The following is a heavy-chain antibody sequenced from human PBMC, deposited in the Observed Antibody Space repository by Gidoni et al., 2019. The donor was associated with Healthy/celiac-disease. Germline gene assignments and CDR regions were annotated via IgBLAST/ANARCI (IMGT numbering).Heavy chain of an antibody. Sequence: QLQLQESGPGLVKPSETLSLTCTVSGGSISSSSYYWGWIRQPPGKGLEWIGSIYYSGSTYYNPSLKSRVTISVDTSKNQFSLKLSSVTAADTAVYYCARIFGLGFLEWHAAPTGFDPWGQGTLVTVSS. J-gene: IGHJ5*02. CDR1: GGSISSSSYY. CDR2: IYYSGST. D-gene: IGHD3-3*01. CDR3: ARIFGLGFLEWHAAPTGFDP. V-gene: IGHV4-39*01.